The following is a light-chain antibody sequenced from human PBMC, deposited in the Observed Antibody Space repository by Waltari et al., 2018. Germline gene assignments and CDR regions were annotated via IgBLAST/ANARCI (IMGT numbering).Light chain of an antibody. J-gene: IGLJ2*01. CDR3: YSTDRTGKQRV. CDR1: ALPHNS. V-gene: IGLV3-10*01. Sequence: SYELTQPPPVSVSPGQTARILCSGDALPHNSGYWYQQKSGKAPVLVIYEDNKRRYWIPERFSGSSSGTMVTLTTSGAQVEDEGDYYCYSTDRTGKQRVFGGGTKLTVL. CDR2: EDN.